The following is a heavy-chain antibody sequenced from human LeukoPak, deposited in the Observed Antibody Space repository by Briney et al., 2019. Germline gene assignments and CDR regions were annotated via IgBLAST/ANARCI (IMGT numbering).Heavy chain of an antibody. Sequence: SETLSLTCTVSGVSIGTYYWSWVRQSPGKGLEGIGYIYVSGNRYNPYLPSRVTISVDTSRHQFFLKMTSVTAADTAVYYCARHIGGGMAEMDVWGKGTKVPVSS. J-gene: IGHJ6*04. D-gene: IGHD3-16*01. CDR2: IYVSGN. CDR3: ARHIGGGMAEMDV. CDR1: GVSIGTYY. V-gene: IGHV4-59*08.